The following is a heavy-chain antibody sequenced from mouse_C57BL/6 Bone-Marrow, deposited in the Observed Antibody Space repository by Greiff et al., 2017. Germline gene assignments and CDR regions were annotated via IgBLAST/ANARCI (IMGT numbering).Heavy chain of an antibody. D-gene: IGHD2-14*01. Sequence: EVQLVESGPGLVKPSQSLSLTCSVTGYSIPSGYYWNWIRQFPGNKLEWMGYISYDGSNNYNPSLKNRISITRDTSKNQFFLKLNSVTTEDTATYDCARGYVYAMDYWGQGTSVTVSS. CDR1: GYSIPSGYY. V-gene: IGHV3-6*01. CDR3: ARGYVYAMDY. J-gene: IGHJ4*01. CDR2: ISYDGSN.